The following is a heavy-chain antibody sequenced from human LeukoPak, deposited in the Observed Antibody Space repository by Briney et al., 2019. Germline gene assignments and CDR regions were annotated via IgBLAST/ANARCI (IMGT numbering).Heavy chain of an antibody. CDR3: ARDPGIAAAGTNSD. CDR2: ISAYNGNT. D-gene: IGHD6-13*01. Sequence: ASAKVSCKASGYTFTSYGISWVRQAPGQGLEWMGWISAYNGNTNYAQKLQGRVTMTTDTSTSTAYMELRSPRSDDTAVYYCARDPGIAAAGTNSDWGQGTLVTVSS. J-gene: IGHJ4*02. V-gene: IGHV1-18*01. CDR1: GYTFTSYG.